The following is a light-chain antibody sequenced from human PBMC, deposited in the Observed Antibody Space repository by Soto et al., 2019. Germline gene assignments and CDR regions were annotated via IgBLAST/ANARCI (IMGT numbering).Light chain of an antibody. J-gene: IGLJ1*01. CDR3: SSYTSSSTL. CDR2: AVT. Sequence: HSPLTQPASVSGSPGKSITISCTGTSSDVGGYNYVSWYQQHPGKAPKLMIYAVTDRPSGVSSRFSGSKSGNTASLTISGLQAEDEADYYCSSYTSSSTLFGTGTKVTV. V-gene: IGLV2-14*01. CDR1: SSDVGGYNY.